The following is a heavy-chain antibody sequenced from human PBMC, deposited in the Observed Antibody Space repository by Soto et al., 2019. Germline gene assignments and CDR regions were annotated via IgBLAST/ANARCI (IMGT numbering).Heavy chain of an antibody. J-gene: IGHJ6*02. CDR1: GGTFSSYA. V-gene: IGHV1-69*12. D-gene: IGHD2-2*01. CDR2: IIPIFGTA. CDR3: ARDKEDIVLVPAAIQSTYYYYYGMDV. Sequence: QVQLVQSGAEVKKPGSSVKVSCKASGGTFSSYAISWVRQAPGQGLEWMGGIIPIFGTANYAQKFQGRVTITADESTSTAYMELSSLRSEDTAVYYCARDKEDIVLVPAAIQSTYYYYYGMDVWGQGTTVTVSS.